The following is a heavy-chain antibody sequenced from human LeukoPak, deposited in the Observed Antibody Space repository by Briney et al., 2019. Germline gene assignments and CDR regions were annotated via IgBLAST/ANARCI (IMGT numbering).Heavy chain of an antibody. Sequence: PGRSLRLSCSASGFIFSSDNMHWVRQAPGKGLEYVSGVTKDEDSTFYADSVQGRVTISRDNSKNTLFLQMNSLRPEDTAVYFCVKDLSGTYSFDSWGQGTLLTVSP. CDR1: GFIFSSDN. CDR2: VTKDEDST. D-gene: IGHD3-10*01. J-gene: IGHJ4*02. V-gene: IGHV3-64D*06. CDR3: VKDLSGTYSFDS.